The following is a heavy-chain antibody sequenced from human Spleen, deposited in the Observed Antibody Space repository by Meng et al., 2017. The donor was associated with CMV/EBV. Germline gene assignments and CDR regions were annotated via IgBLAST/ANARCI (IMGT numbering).Heavy chain of an antibody. J-gene: IGHJ4*02. Sequence: EVXLVESGXXWGQPGGSLRLFCVSSGFTFSTSWMHWVCQAPEKGLEWVADIKCDGSEKYYVDSVKGRLTISRDNAKNSLYLQVNSLRAEDMTVYYCVRGRGGPIVVVINAFDYWGQGTLATVSS. CDR1: GFTFSTSW. V-gene: IGHV3-52*01. CDR3: VRGRGGPIVVVINAFDY. D-gene: IGHD3-22*01. CDR2: IKCDGSEK.